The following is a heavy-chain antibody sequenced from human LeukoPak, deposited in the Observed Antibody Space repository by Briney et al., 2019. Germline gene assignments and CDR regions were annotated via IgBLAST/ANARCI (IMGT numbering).Heavy chain of an antibody. Sequence: GGSLRLSCAASGFTFSSYWMHWVRQAPGKGLVWVSRINSDGSSTSYADSVKGRFTISRDNAKNTLYLQMNSLGAEDTAVYYCARGSPSWEDFDYWGQGTLVTVSS. J-gene: IGHJ4*02. CDR1: GFTFSSYW. V-gene: IGHV3-74*01. D-gene: IGHD2-2*01. CDR3: ARGSPSWEDFDY. CDR2: INSDGSST.